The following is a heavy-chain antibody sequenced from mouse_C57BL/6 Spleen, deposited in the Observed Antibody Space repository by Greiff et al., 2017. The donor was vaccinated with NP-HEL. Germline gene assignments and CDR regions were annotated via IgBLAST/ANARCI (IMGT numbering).Heavy chain of an antibody. V-gene: IGHV1-80*01. CDR2: IYPGDGDT. Sequence: QVQLQQSGAELVKPGASVKISCKASGYAFSSYWMNWVKQRPGKGLEWIGQIYPGDGDTNSNGKFKGKATLTADKSSSTAYMQHSSLTSEDSAVYFCARADGYLRLYYAMDYWGQGTSVTVSS. J-gene: IGHJ4*01. CDR1: GYAFSSYW. D-gene: IGHD2-3*01. CDR3: ARADGYLRLYYAMDY.